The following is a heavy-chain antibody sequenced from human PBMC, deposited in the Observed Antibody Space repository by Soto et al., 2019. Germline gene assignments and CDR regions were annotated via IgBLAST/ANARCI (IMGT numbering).Heavy chain of an antibody. CDR3: ARGLPANY. V-gene: IGHV4-34*01. J-gene: IGHJ4*02. CDR2: VTYRGST. CDR1: GESVRDYF. Sequence: QVQLQQWGAGLLKPSETLSLTCAVFGESVRDYFWSWIRQPPGKGLEWIGEVTYRGSTNYNPSLKSRVTMSVDTSENRFSLQLRSVTAADAAVYYCARGLPANYWGQGTLVTVSS.